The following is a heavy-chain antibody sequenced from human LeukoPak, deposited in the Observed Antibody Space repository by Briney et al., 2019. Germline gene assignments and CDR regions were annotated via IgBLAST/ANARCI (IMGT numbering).Heavy chain of an antibody. Sequence: ASAKVSCKASGYTFTGYYMHWVRQAPGQGLEWMGWINPNSGGTNYAQKFQGRVTMTRDTSISTAYMELSRLRSDDTAVYYCAREPPIAVAGNDWFDPWGQGTLVTVSS. CDR2: INPNSGGT. V-gene: IGHV1-2*02. CDR1: GYTFTGYY. D-gene: IGHD6-19*01. J-gene: IGHJ5*02. CDR3: AREPPIAVAGNDWFDP.